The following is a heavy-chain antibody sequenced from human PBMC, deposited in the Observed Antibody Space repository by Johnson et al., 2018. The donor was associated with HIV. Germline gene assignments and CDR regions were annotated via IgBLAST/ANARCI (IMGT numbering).Heavy chain of an antibody. CDR1: GFTFNSYA. D-gene: IGHD6-19*01. J-gene: IGHJ3*02. CDR3: AKAVAGPGRDAFNI. CDR2: ISGSGGSI. V-gene: IGHV3-9*01. Sequence: VQLVEFGGGLVQPGGSLRLSCAASGFTFNSYAMSWVRQGPGKGLEWVAAISGSGGSIGYADSVKGRFTISRDNAKNSLYLQMNSLRAEDTALYYCAKAVAGPGRDAFNIWGQGTMVTVSS.